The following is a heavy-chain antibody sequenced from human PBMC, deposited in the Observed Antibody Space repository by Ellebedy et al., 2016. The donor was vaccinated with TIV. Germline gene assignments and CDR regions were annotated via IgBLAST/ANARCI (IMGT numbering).Heavy chain of an antibody. D-gene: IGHD6-19*01. V-gene: IGHV1-8*01. CDR1: GYTFTSYD. CDR3: ARVSRYSGGWYKWFDP. J-gene: IGHJ5*02. CDR2: MNPNSGNT. Sequence: ASVKVSCXTSGYTFTSYDVTWVRQATGQGLERVGWMNPNSGNTGYAQKFQGRITMTRNTSISTAYMELSSLGSEDTAVYYCARVSRYSGGWYKWFDPWGQGTLVTVSS.